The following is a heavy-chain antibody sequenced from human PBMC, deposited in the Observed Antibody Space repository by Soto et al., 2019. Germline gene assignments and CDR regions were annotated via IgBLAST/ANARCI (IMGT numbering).Heavy chain of an antibody. CDR3: AKATATSGGAFEI. Sequence: GSLRLSCAVSGFICSSYDMSWVRQAPGKGLEWVSTILVGGSTHYEDAVKGRFTISRDTSKNTVYLQMNSLTAGDTAVYYCAKATATSGGAFEIYGQGTMVTVSS. V-gene: IGHV3-23*01. CDR2: ILVGGST. D-gene: IGHD1-1*01. CDR1: GFICSSYD. J-gene: IGHJ3*02.